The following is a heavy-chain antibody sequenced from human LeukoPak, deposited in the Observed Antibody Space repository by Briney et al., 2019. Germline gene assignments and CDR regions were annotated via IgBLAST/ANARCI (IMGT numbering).Heavy chain of an antibody. V-gene: IGHV4-39*01. Sequence: SETLSLTCTVSGGSIISSSSYWGWIRQPPGKGLEWIGSIYYSGSTYYKPSLKSRVTISVDTSKNQFSLKLSSVTAADTAVYYCARHLDTSSWTYYYYYMDVWGKGTTVTVSS. CDR1: GGSIISSSSY. CDR3: ARHLDTSSWTYYYYYMDV. J-gene: IGHJ6*03. CDR2: IYYSGST. D-gene: IGHD6-13*01.